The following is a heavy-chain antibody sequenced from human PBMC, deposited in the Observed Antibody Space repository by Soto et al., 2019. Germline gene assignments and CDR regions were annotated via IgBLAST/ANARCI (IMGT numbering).Heavy chain of an antibody. CDR3: ARDQGSHPGD. V-gene: IGHV4-4*02. CDR1: GVSISSDNW. D-gene: IGHD6-13*01. J-gene: IGHJ4*02. CDR2: IHHSGST. Sequence: QVQLQESGPGLVRPSGTVSLTCAVSGVSISSDNWWSWVRQPPGKALEWIGEIHHSGSTNYNHCLKSRVTMSVVPSKDLFSLTLNSVTAADTAFYYCARDQGSHPGDWGQGTLVSVSS.